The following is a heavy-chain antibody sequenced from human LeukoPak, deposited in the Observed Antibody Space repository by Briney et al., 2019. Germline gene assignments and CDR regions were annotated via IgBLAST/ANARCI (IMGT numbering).Heavy chain of an antibody. CDR2: ISGSDGST. CDR3: AKDSAKKYDDY. Sequence: PGGSLRLSCAASGFTFSSYAMSWVRQAPGKGLEWFSGISGSDGSTNYADSVKGRFSISRENSKNTLYLQMNSLRAEDTAVYYCAKDSAKKYDDYWGQGTLVTVSS. D-gene: IGHD2/OR15-2a*01. J-gene: IGHJ4*02. V-gene: IGHV3-23*01. CDR1: GFTFSSYA.